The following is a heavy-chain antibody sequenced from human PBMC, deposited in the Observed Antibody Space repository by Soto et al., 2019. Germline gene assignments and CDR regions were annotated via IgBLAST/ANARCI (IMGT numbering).Heavy chain of an antibody. CDR1: GGSISSSSYY. Sequence: SETLSLTCTVSGGSISSSSYYWGWIRQPPGKRLEWIGSIYNSGSTYYNLSLKSRVTISVDTSKNQFSLKLSSVAAADTAVYFCARLTGYCSGDSCRIDYWGQGTLVTVS. V-gene: IGHV4-39*01. CDR3: ARLTGYCSGDSCRIDY. CDR2: IYNSGST. D-gene: IGHD2-15*01. J-gene: IGHJ4*02.